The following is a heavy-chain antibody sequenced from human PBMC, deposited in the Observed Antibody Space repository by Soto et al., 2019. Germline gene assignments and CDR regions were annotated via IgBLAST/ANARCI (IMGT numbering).Heavy chain of an antibody. Sequence: GASVKVSCKASGYTFTGYYMHWVRQAPGQGLEWMGIINPSGGSTSYAQKFQGRVTMTRDTSTSTVYMELSSLRSEDTAVYYCARVRTRKKRIDAFDIWGQGTMVTVSS. J-gene: IGHJ3*02. D-gene: IGHD2-2*01. CDR3: ARVRTRKKRIDAFDI. CDR2: INPSGGST. CDR1: GYTFTGYY. V-gene: IGHV1-46*01.